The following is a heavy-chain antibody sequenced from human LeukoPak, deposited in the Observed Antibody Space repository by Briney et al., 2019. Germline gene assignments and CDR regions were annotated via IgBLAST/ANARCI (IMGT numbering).Heavy chain of an antibody. V-gene: IGHV4-59*12. Sequence: SETLSLTCTVSGGSISSYYWSWIRQPPGKGLEWIGYIYYSGSTNYNPSLKSRVTISVDKSKNQFSLKLSSVTAADTAVYYCAREPYSSSWYPQGMDVWGQGTTVTVSS. J-gene: IGHJ6*02. CDR1: GGSISSYY. CDR3: AREPYSSSWYPQGMDV. D-gene: IGHD6-13*01. CDR2: IYYSGST.